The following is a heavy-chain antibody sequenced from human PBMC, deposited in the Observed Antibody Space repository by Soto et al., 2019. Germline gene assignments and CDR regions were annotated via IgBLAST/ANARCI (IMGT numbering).Heavy chain of an antibody. CDR3: ARDIVVVTAQNNWFDP. CDR1: GYTFTSYG. V-gene: IGHV1-18*01. CDR2: ISAYNGDT. Sequence: QVQLVQSGAEVKKPGASVKVSCKASGYTFTSYGISWVRQAPGQGLEWMGWISAYNGDTNYAQKLQGRVTMTTDTSTSTAYMELRSLRSDDTAVYYCARDIVVVTAQNNWFDPWGQGTLVTVSS. J-gene: IGHJ5*02. D-gene: IGHD2-21*02.